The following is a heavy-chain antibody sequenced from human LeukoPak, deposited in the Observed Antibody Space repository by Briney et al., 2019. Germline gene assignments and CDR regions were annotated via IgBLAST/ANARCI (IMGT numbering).Heavy chain of an antibody. Sequence: GGSLRLSCAASGFPFNLYGMTWVRQAPGKGREWVANIKQDGSEKYYVDSVKGRFTISRDNAKNSLYLQMNSLRAEDTAVYYCASLDWAVAAGDYWGQGTLVTVS. CDR2: IKQDGSEK. V-gene: IGHV3-7*01. D-gene: IGHD6-19*01. CDR1: GFPFNLYG. J-gene: IGHJ4*02. CDR3: ASLDWAVAAGDY.